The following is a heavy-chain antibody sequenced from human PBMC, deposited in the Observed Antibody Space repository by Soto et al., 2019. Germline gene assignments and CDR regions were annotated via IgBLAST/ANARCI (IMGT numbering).Heavy chain of an antibody. CDR3: AKDLRSSTNFDYGMDV. CDR1: GFTFSTYA. Sequence: EVQLLESGGGLVQPGGSLRLSCAASGFTFSTYAMSWVRQAPGKGLEWVSVISASGGSTFYADSVKGRFTVSRDNSRNTLYLQVICRRVGDTTAYYCAKDLRSSTNFDYGMDVWGQGTTVTVSS. D-gene: IGHD7-27*01. V-gene: IGHV3-23*01. CDR2: ISASGGST. J-gene: IGHJ6*02.